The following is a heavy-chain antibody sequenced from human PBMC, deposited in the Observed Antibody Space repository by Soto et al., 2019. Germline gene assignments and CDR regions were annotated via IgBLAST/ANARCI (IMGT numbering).Heavy chain of an antibody. CDR1: GYTLTELS. J-gene: IGHJ4*02. Sequence: ASVKVSCKVSGYTLTELSMHWVRQAPGKGLEWMGGFDPEDGETIYAQKFQGRVTMTEDTSTDTAYIELSSLRSEDTAVYYCATVGVQAVAGPFDYWGQGTLVTVSS. V-gene: IGHV1-24*01. CDR2: FDPEDGET. D-gene: IGHD6-19*01. CDR3: ATVGVQAVAGPFDY.